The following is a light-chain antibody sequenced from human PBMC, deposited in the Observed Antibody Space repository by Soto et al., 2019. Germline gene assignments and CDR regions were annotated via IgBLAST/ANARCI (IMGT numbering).Light chain of an antibody. Sequence: DIQMTQSPSTLSASVGDRVTITCRASQSISSWLAWYQQKPGEAPKILIYKASSLETGVPSRFSGSRSGTEFTLTISSLQPDDFATYYCQQYDYYPYTFGQGTKLEIK. V-gene: IGKV1-5*03. CDR1: QSISSW. J-gene: IGKJ2*01. CDR2: KAS. CDR3: QQYDYYPYT.